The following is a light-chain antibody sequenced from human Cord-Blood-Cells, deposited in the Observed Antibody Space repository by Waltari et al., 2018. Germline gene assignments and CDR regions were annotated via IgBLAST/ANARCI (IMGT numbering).Light chain of an antibody. CDR3: QQYGSSYWT. CDR2: GAS. Sequence: EIVLTQSPGTLSLSPGERATLSCRASQSVSSSYLAWYQQKPGQAPRLLIYGASSRATGIPDRLSGSGSGTDFTLTISRLEPEDFAVYYCQQYGSSYWTFGQGTKVEIK. CDR1: QSVSSSY. V-gene: IGKV3-20*01. J-gene: IGKJ1*01.